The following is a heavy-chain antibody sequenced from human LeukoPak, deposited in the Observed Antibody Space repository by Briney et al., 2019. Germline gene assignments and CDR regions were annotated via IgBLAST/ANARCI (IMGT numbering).Heavy chain of an antibody. CDR1: GFTFSSHG. Sequence: GGSLRLSCAASGFTFSSHGMSWVRQAPGKGLEWVSGIVGGAGGTYYADSVKGRFTISRDNSKNTLYLQMNSLRAEDTAVYYCARDRHKYNYDSGGYPPYWCQGTLVTVSS. CDR2: IVGGAGGT. J-gene: IGHJ4*02. D-gene: IGHD3-22*01. V-gene: IGHV3-23*01. CDR3: ARDRHKYNYDSGGYPPY.